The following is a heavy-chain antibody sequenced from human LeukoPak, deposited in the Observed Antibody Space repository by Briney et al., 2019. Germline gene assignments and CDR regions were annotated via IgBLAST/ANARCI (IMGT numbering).Heavy chain of an antibody. CDR2: IYYSGST. CDR3: ARDRLWLRYYYGMDV. CDR1: GGSISSSSYY. V-gene: IGHV4-39*07. J-gene: IGHJ6*02. Sequence: SETLSLTCTVSGGSISSSSYYWGWIRQPPGKGLEWIGSIYYSGSTYYNPSLKSRVTISVDTSKNQFSLKLSSVTAADTAVYYCARDRLWLRYYYGMDVWGQGTTVTVSS. D-gene: IGHD5-12*01.